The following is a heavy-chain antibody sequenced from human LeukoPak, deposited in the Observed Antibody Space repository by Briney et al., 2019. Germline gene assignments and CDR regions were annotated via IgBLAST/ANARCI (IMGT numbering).Heavy chain of an antibody. CDR1: GYTFTSYY. D-gene: IGHD6-13*01. CDR2: INPSGGST. J-gene: IGHJ4*02. V-gene: IGHV1-46*01. Sequence: VASVKVSCKASGYTFTSYYMHWVRQAPGQGLEWMGIINPSGGSTSYAQKFQGRVTMTRDTSTSTVYMELSSLRSEDTAVYYYASSMPHSSSWYVGRYWGQGTLVTVSS. CDR3: ASSMPHSSSWYVGRY.